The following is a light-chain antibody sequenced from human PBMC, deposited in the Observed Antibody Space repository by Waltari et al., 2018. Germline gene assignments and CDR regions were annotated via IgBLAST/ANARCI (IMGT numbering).Light chain of an antibody. CDR1: QGISSY. V-gene: IGKV1-9*01. CDR3: QQLNSYPRYT. Sequence: DRQFSQSPFFLSASLGSRVTSPCRASQGISSYLAWYQQKPGKAPKLLIYAASTLQSGVPSRFSGSGSGTEFTLTISSLQPEDFATYYCQQLNSYPRYTFGQGTKLEIK. CDR2: AAS. J-gene: IGKJ2*01.